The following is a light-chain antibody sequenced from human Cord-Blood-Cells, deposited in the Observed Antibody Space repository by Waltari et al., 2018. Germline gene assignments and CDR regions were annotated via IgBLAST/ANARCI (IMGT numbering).Light chain of an antibody. CDR3: QQYYSTLSYS. J-gene: IGKJ2*03. Sequence: DIVMTQSPDSLAVSLGERATINCKSSQSVLYSSNNKNYLAWYQQKPAQPPKLLIYWASTREAGVPDRCSGGGSGTDFTLTISSLQTEDVAVDYCQQYYSTLSYSFGQGTKLEIK. CDR1: QSVLYSSNNKNY. CDR2: WAS. V-gene: IGKV4-1*01.